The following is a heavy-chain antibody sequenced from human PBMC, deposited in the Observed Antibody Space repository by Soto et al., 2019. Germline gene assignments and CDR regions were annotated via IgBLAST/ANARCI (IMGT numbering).Heavy chain of an antibody. Sequence: PGGSLRLSCAASGFTFSSYEMNWVRQAPGKGLEWVSYISSSGSTIYYADSVKGRFTISRDNAKNSLYLQMNSLRAEDTAVYYCAKIAXREYYYDSSGYYYYFDYWGQGTLVTVSS. CDR2: ISSSGSTI. CDR1: GFTFSSYE. J-gene: IGHJ4*02. CDR3: AKIAXREYYYDSSGYYYYFDY. D-gene: IGHD3-22*01. V-gene: IGHV3-48*03.